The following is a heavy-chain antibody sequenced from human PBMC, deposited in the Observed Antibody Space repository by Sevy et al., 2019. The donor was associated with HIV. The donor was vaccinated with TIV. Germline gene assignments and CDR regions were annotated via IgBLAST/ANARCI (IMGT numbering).Heavy chain of an antibody. J-gene: IGHJ4*02. V-gene: IGHV3-49*04. Sequence: GGSLRLSCTASGFTFGDYCMSWARQAPGKGLEWVAFLKSDVYGGTVDHAASVRGRFVISRDDSKTIAYLQMNDLKTEDTGVYYCTRWKAAQSIFDYWRQGALVTVSS. D-gene: IGHD6-13*01. CDR3: TRWKAAQSIFDY. CDR2: LKSDVYGGTV. CDR1: GFTFGDYC.